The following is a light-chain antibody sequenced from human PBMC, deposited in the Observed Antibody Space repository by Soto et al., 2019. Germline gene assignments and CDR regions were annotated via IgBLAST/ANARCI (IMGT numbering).Light chain of an antibody. CDR1: QSVSSSY. V-gene: IGKV3-20*01. Sequence: EIVLTQSPGTLSLSPGERATLSCRASQSVSSSYLAWYQQKPGQAPRLLIYGASSRATGIPDRFSGSGSGTDFTLTISRLEPEDFATYYCQQTYGTLYTFGQGTKLEIK. CDR3: QQTYGTLYT. CDR2: GAS. J-gene: IGKJ2*01.